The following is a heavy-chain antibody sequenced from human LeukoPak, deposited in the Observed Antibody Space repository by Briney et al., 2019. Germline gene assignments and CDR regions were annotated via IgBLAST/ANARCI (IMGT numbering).Heavy chain of an antibody. Sequence: GGSLRLSCAASGFTFSSYWMSWVRQAPGKGLEWVANVGRDGSEKYYVDSVEGRFTISRDNAKNSVSLQMNSLRVTDTAVYYCARDNSPIDSWGQGTLVTVSS. J-gene: IGHJ4*02. CDR3: ARDNSPIDS. CDR2: VGRDGSEK. D-gene: IGHD4-11*01. CDR1: GFTFSSYW. V-gene: IGHV3-7*01.